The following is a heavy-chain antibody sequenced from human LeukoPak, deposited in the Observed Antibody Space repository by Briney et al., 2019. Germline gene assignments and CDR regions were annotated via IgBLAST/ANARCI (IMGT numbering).Heavy chain of an antibody. Sequence: GGSLRLSCAASGFTFSSYSMNWARQAPGKGLEWVANIKQDGSDKYYVGSVKGRFTISRDNAKNSLYLQMNSLRAEDTAVYYCARDGGADCYYDNWGLGTLVTVSS. CDR1: GFTFSSYS. V-gene: IGHV3-7*03. CDR2: IKQDGSDK. D-gene: IGHD2-21*02. J-gene: IGHJ4*02. CDR3: ARDGGADCYYDN.